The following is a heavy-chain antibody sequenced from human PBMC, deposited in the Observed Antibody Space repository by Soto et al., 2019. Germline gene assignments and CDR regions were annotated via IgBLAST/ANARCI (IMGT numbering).Heavy chain of an antibody. CDR1: GFTFSIHD. CDR2: INGGDGAT. D-gene: IGHD7-27*01. J-gene: IGHJ4*02. Sequence: EVQLLQSGGALGQPGGSLRLSCAASGFTFSIHDMTWVRQAAGKGLEWVSAINGGDGATHYADSVTGRFTISRDISKNTLYLQMDSLRADDTAVYYCVKGHWGDYWGQGALVTVSS. V-gene: IGHV3-23*01. CDR3: VKGHWGDY.